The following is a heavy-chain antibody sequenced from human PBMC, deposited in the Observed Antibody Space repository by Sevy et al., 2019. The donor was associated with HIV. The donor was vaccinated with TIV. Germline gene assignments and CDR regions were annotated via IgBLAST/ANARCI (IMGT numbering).Heavy chain of an antibody. CDR3: ARGVSSYGFWPARATKYYFDY. Sequence: ASVKVSCKASGGTFSSYAISWVRQAPGQGLEWMGGIIPIFGTANYAQKFQGRVTITADESTSTAYMGLSSLRSEDTAVYYCARGVSSYGFWPARATKYYFDYWGQGTLVTVSS. CDR1: GGTFSSYA. D-gene: IGHD5-18*01. CDR2: IIPIFGTA. J-gene: IGHJ4*02. V-gene: IGHV1-69*13.